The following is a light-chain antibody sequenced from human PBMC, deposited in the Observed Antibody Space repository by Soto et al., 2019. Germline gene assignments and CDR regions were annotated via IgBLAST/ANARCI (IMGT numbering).Light chain of an antibody. Sequence: EIVMTQTPATLSVSPGGRVTLSCSASQSVDGYLAWYQQKPGQAPRLLIYGASSRATGIPDRFSGSGSGTDFTLTISRLEPEDFAVYYCQQYGSSPPITFGQGTRLEI. CDR2: GAS. J-gene: IGKJ5*01. CDR3: QQYGSSPPIT. V-gene: IGKV3-20*01. CDR1: QSVDGY.